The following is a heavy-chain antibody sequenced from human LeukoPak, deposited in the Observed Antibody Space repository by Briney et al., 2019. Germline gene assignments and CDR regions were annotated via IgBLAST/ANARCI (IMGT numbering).Heavy chain of an antibody. D-gene: IGHD2-15*01. CDR1: GFTFSSYS. Sequence: GGSLRLSCAASGFTFSSYSMNWVRQAPGKGLEWVSYISSSSSTIYYADSVKGRFTISRDNSKNTLYLQMNSLRAEDTAVYYCAKDLIGYCSGGSCYSSGVLDYWGQGTLVTVSS. V-gene: IGHV3-48*01. J-gene: IGHJ4*02. CDR2: ISSSSSTI. CDR3: AKDLIGYCSGGSCYSSGVLDY.